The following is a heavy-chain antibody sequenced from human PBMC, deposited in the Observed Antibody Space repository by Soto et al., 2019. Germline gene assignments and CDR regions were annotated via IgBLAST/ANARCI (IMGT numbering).Heavy chain of an antibody. J-gene: IGHJ4*02. CDR2: FSWNSGNI. CDR3: AKDRDPGETTDGGEYFDH. Sequence: EVHLVESGGGLVQPGRSLRLSCVASGFTFDDYAMHWVRQAPGKGLEWVAGFSWNSGNIGYADSVKGRFTISRDNAKSSLYLQVNGLRPDDTALYYCAKDRDPGETTDGGEYFDHWGQGTLVTVSS. V-gene: IGHV3-9*01. CDR1: GFTFDDYA. D-gene: IGHD3-16*01.